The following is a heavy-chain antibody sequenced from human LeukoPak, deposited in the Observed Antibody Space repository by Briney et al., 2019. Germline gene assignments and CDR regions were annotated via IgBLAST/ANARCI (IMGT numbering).Heavy chain of an antibody. J-gene: IGHJ3*02. CDR2: IWYDENNK. CDR3: ARDVADAFDI. V-gene: IGHV3-33*01. D-gene: IGHD2-15*01. Sequence: PAKSLTLSCPASGVTFSSYGIHWVRQAAAQGLEWVAVIWYDENNKYYADSVKGRFTISRDNSKNTLYLQMNSLRAEDTAVYYCARDVADAFDIWGQGTMVTVSS. CDR1: GVTFSSYG.